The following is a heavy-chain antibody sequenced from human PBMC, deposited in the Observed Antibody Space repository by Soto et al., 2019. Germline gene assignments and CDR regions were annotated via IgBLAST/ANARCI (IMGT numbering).Heavy chain of an antibody. CDR3: AKRGSGSYSHSGYYFDY. CDR1: GFTFSSYA. D-gene: IGHD1-26*01. J-gene: IGHJ4*02. Sequence: GGSLRLSCAASGFTFSSYAMSWVRQAPGKGLEWVSAISGSGGSTYYADSVKGRFTISRDNSKNTLYLQMNSLRAEDTAVYYCAKRGSGSYSHSGYYFDYWGQGTLVTVSS. V-gene: IGHV3-23*01. CDR2: ISGSGGST.